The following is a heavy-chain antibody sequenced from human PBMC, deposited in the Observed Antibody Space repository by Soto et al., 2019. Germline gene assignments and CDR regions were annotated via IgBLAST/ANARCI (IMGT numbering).Heavy chain of an antibody. CDR3: ARYCTNARICYYYMDV. CDR1: GFTLSGYA. CDR2: ISSNGVGT. D-gene: IGHD2-8*01. V-gene: IGHV3-64*01. J-gene: IGHJ6*03. Sequence: GGSLRLSCAASGFTLSGYAMDWVRQAPGKGLEYVSGISSNGVGTYYANSVQGRFTISRDNSKNTVYLQMGSLRPEDMAVYYCARYCTNARICYYYMDVWGKGTTVTVSS.